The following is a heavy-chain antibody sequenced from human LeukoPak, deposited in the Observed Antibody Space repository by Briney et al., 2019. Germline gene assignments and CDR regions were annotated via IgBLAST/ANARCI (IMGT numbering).Heavy chain of an antibody. Sequence: GGSLRLSCAASGFTFSSYGMHWVRQAPGKGLEWVAFIRYDGSNKYYADSVKGRFTISRDNSKNSLYLQMNSLRAEDTAVYYCARDASSSSPYYYYMDVWGKGTTVTVSS. D-gene: IGHD6-6*01. CDR3: ARDASSSSPYYYYMDV. CDR2: IRYDGSNK. V-gene: IGHV3-30*02. J-gene: IGHJ6*03. CDR1: GFTFSSYG.